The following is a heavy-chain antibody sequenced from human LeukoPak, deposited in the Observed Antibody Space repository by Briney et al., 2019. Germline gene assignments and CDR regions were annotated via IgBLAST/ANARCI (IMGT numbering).Heavy chain of an antibody. CDR2: IIPIFGTA. Sequence: SVKVSCKASGGTFSSYAISWVRQAPGQGLEWMGGIIPIFGTANYAQNFQVRVTITTDEATSTAYMELSRRRSEATAVYYCARDLSSGFWFGELLVWGQGTLVTVSS. V-gene: IGHV1-69*05. CDR3: ARDLSSGFWFGELLV. J-gene: IGHJ4*02. D-gene: IGHD3-10*01. CDR1: GGTFSSYA.